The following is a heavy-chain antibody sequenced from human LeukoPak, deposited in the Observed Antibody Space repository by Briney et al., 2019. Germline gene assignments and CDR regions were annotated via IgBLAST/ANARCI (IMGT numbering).Heavy chain of an antibody. Sequence: GASVKVSCKASGYTFTGYYMHWVRRAPGQGLEWMGWINPNSGGTNYAQKFQGRVTMTRDTSISTAYMELSRLRSDDTAVYYCAILYCSSTSCYTADYWGQGTLVTVSS. CDR3: AILYCSSTSCYTADY. D-gene: IGHD2-2*02. CDR1: GYTFTGYY. CDR2: INPNSGGT. J-gene: IGHJ4*02. V-gene: IGHV1-2*02.